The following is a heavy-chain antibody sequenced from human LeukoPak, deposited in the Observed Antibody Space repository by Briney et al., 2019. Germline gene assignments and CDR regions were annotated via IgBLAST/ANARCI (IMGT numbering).Heavy chain of an antibody. J-gene: IGHJ4*02. CDR1: GFTFSNYN. V-gene: IGHV3-21*01. CDR3: ARETDYVDYYFDS. Sequence: GGCLRLSCAGCGFTFSNYNMNWLRQAQGKGLEWVSSISRSSTYIYYADSVKGRFTISRDNAKNSVHLQMLSLRVEDTAFYYCARETDYVDYYFDSWGQGTLVTVSS. D-gene: IGHD4-17*01. CDR2: ISRSSTYI.